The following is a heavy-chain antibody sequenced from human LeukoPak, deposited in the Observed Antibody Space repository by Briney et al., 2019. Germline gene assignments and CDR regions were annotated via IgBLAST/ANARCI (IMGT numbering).Heavy chain of an antibody. CDR3: ARVGVPAARWVGTFDY. J-gene: IGHJ4*02. CDR2: IYHSGST. CDR1: GGSISSSSYY. Sequence: PSETLSLTCTVSGGSISSSSYYWGWIRQPPGKGLEWIGEIYHSGSTNYNPSLKSRVTISVDKSKNQFSLKLSSVTAADTAVYYCARVGVPAARWVGTFDYWGQGTLVTVSS. D-gene: IGHD6-6*01. V-gene: IGHV4-39*07.